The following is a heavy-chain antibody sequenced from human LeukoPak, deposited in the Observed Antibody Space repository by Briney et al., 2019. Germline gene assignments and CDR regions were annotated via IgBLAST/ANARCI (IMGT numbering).Heavy chain of an antibody. CDR2: IYYSGST. D-gene: IGHD6-19*01. CDR3: ARLGQWLDIDY. CDR1: GGSFSGYY. J-gene: IGHJ4*02. V-gene: IGHV4-34*01. Sequence: NPSETLSLTCAVYGGSFSGYYWSWIRQPPGKGLEWIGSIYYSGSTYYNPSLKSRVTISVDTSKNQFSLKLSSVTAADTAVYYCARLGQWLDIDYWGQGTLVTVSS.